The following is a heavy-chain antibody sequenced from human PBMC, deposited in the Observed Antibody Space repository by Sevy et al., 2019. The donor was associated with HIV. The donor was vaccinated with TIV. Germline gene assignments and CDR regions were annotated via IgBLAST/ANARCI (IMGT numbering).Heavy chain of an antibody. CDR3: ARDPGNSGNY. Sequence: GGSLRLSCAASGFTFSTYAMHWLRQAPGKGLEWVAVISHDERTTYYADSVKGRFTISRDNSKNTLYLQMDSLRPEDTTIYYSARDPGNSGNYWGQGTLVTVSS. V-gene: IGHV3-30*04. D-gene: IGHD1-1*01. CDR1: GFTFSTYA. CDR2: ISHDERTT. J-gene: IGHJ4*02.